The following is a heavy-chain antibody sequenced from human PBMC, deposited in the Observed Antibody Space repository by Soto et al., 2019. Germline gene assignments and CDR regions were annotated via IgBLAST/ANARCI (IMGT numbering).Heavy chain of an antibody. Sequence: SETLSLTCTVSGGSIRNYYWSWIRQPAGKGLEWIGRVYSTGTTNYNPSLRSRVAMSVDTSKNQFSLRLDPVTAADTATYFCARDEYYDSNNWFEHWGLGTLVTVSS. CDR1: GGSIRNYY. CDR3: ARDEYYDSNNWFEH. CDR2: VYSTGTT. D-gene: IGHD3-22*01. J-gene: IGHJ5*02. V-gene: IGHV4-4*07.